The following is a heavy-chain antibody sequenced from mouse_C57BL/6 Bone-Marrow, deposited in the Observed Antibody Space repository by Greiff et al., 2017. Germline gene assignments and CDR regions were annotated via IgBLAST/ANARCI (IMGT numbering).Heavy chain of an antibody. D-gene: IGHD6-5*01. CDR2: IDPSDSYT. CDR1: GYTFTSYW. J-gene: IGHJ3*01. Sequence: QVQLQQPGAELVRPGTSVKLSCKASGYTFTSYWMHWVKQRPGQGLEWIGVIDPSDSYTNYNQKFKGKATLTVDTSSSTAYMQLSSLTSEDSAVYCCLLGFAYWGQGALGTVSA. CDR3: LLGFAY. V-gene: IGHV1-59*01.